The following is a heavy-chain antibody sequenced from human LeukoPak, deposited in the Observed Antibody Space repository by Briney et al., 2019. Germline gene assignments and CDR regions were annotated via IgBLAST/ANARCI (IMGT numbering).Heavy chain of an antibody. J-gene: IGHJ3*02. D-gene: IGHD2-2*02. V-gene: IGHV1-2*02. CDR1: GYTFTSHD. CDR2: MNPNSGGT. Sequence: ASVKVSCKASGYTFTSHDINWVRQATGQGLEWMGWMNPNSGGTNYAQKFQGRVTMTRDTSISTAYMELSRLRSDDTAVYYCARRYCSSTSCYRSPYDAFDIWGQGTMVTVSS. CDR3: ARRYCSSTSCYRSPYDAFDI.